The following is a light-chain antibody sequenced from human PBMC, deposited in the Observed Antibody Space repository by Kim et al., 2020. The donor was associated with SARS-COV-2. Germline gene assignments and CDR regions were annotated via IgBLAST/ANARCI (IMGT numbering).Light chain of an antibody. CDR1: SGSIASNY. V-gene: IGLV6-57*01. CDR3: QSYHISNWV. CDR2: EDN. J-gene: IGLJ3*02. Sequence: NFMLTQPHSVSESPGKTVTISCTRSSGSIASNYVQWYQQRPGSSPTTVIYEDNQRPSGVPDRFSGSIDSSSNSASLTISGLKTEDEADYYCQSYHISNWVFGGGTKLTVL.